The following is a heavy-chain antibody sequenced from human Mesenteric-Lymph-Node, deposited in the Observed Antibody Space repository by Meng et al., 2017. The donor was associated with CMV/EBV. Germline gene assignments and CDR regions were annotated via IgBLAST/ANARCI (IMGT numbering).Heavy chain of an antibody. CDR1: GYSISSDHY. J-gene: IGHJ4*02. CDR2: IYNSGTT. D-gene: IGHD1-26*01. Sequence: SETLSLTCTVSVSGYSISSDHYWVWIRQPPGKGLEWIGTIYNSGTTYYNPSLKSRVTMSEDASKNQFSLNLSSVTAADTAVYYCASWHRGELLDYWGQGTLVTVSS. V-gene: IGHV4-38-2*02. CDR3: ASWHRGELLDY.